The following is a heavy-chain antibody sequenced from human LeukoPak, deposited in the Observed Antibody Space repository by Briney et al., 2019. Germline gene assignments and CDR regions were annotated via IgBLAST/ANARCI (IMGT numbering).Heavy chain of an antibody. CDR2: ISSISSYT. V-gene: IGHV3-11*05. D-gene: IGHD2/OR15-2a*01. CDR3: ARESVTCMDV. J-gene: IGHJ6*02. Sequence: GGSLRLSCAASGFTFTDYYMSWIRQAPGKGLEWVSYISSISSYTNYADSVKGRFTISRDNAKNSLYLQMNSLRAEDTAVYYCARESVTCMDVWGQGTTVTVSS. CDR1: GFTFTDYY.